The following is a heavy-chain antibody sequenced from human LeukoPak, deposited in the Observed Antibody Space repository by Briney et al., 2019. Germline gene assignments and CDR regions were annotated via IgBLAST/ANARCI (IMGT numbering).Heavy chain of an antibody. D-gene: IGHD1-7*01. CDR2: INPNSGGT. Sequence: ASVKVSCKASGYTFTGYYMHWVRQAPGQGLEWMGWINPNSGGTNYAQKFQGRATMTRDTSITTAYMELRSLRSDDMAVYYCARGSDWNYAAYGMDVWGQGTTVTVSS. V-gene: IGHV1-2*02. CDR1: GYTFTGYY. J-gene: IGHJ6*02. CDR3: ARGSDWNYAAYGMDV.